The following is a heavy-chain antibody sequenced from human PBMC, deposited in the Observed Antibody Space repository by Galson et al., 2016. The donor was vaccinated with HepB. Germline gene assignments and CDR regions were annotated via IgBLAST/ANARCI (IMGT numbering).Heavy chain of an antibody. D-gene: IGHD1-14*01. CDR2: INPGNGNT. Sequence: SVKVSCKASGYTFTSYAMNWVRQAPGQRLEWMGWINPGNGNTRYSQRFQGRVTITRDTSATTAYMALSGLKSEDTAIYYCAKDLPGALRAFDVWGQGTMVIVSS. J-gene: IGHJ3*01. CDR1: GYTFTSYA. V-gene: IGHV1-3*01. CDR3: AKDLPGALRAFDV.